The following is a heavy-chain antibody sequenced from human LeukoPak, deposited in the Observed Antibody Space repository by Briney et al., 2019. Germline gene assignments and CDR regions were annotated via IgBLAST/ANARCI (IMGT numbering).Heavy chain of an antibody. D-gene: IGHD5-24*01. CDR1: GFTFSSYG. CDR3: ARGFKMTHDAFDI. V-gene: IGHV3-33*01. J-gene: IGHJ3*02. CDR2: IWYDGSNK. Sequence: SGGSLRLSCAASGFTFSSYGMHWVRQAPGKGLEWVAVIWYDGSNKYYADSVKGRFTISRDNSKNTLYLQMNSLRAEDTAVYYCARGFKMTHDAFDIWGQGTMVTVSS.